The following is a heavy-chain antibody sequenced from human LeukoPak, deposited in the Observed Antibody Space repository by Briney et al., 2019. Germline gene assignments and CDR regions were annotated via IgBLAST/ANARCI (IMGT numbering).Heavy chain of an antibody. CDR1: GGSFSGYY. D-gene: IGHD3-10*01. CDR2: INHSGST. CDR3: ARVYKFVDGSGSQGYFGY. V-gene: IGHV4-34*01. J-gene: IGHJ4*02. Sequence: PSETLSLTCAVYGGSFSGYYWSWIRQPPGKGLEWIGEINHSGSTNYNPSLKSRVTISVDTSKNQFSLKLSSVTAADTAVYYCARVYKFVDGSGSQGYFGYWGQGTLVTVSS.